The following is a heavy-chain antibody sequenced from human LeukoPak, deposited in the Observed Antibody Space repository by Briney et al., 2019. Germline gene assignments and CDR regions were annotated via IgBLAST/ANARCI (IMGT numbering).Heavy chain of an antibody. CDR2: IRSSSSYT. Sequence: KPGGSLRLSCAASGFTFSDYYMSWIRQAPGKGLEWVSYIRSSSSYTNYADSVKGRFTISRDNAKNPLYLQMNSLRAEDTAVYYCARGYYDNSGYYFPFDYWGQGTLVTVSS. CDR3: ARGYYDNSGYYFPFDY. CDR1: GFTFSDYY. J-gene: IGHJ4*02. D-gene: IGHD3-22*01. V-gene: IGHV3-11*06.